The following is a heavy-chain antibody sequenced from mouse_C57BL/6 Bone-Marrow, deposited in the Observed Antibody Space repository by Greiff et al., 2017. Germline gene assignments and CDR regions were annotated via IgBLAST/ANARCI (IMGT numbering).Heavy chain of an antibody. CDR1: GYTFTSYG. CDR2: IYPRSGNT. Sequence: VQLVESGAELARPGASVKLSCKASGYTFTSYGISWVKQRTGQGLEWIGEIYPRSGNTYYNEKFKGKATLTADKSSSTAYMERRSLTSEDSTVYFCAFYGPYAMDYWGQGTSVTVSS. J-gene: IGHJ4*01. D-gene: IGHD1-1*01. V-gene: IGHV1-81*01. CDR3: AFYGPYAMDY.